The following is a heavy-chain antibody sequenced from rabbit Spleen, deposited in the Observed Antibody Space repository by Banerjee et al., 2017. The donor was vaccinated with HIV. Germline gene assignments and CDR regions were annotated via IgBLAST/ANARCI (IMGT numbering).Heavy chain of an antibody. CDR2: IYVGSSGST. V-gene: IGHV1S45*01. D-gene: IGHD2-1*01. CDR1: GIDFSSYYY. CDR3: ARGSATMTMVITGYYLNL. J-gene: IGHJ4*01. Sequence: QEQLEESGGDLVKPEGSLTLTCTASGIDFSSYYYMCWVRQAPGKGLEWIACIYVGSSGSTYYATWAKGRFTISKTSSTTVTLQLTSLTAADTATYFCARGSATMTMVITGYYLNLWGPGTLVTVS.